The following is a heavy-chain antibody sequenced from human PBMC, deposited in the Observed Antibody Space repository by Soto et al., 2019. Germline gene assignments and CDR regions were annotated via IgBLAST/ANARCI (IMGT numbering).Heavy chain of an antibody. CDR1: GFAFSSNS. J-gene: IGHJ4*02. D-gene: IGHD3-10*01. CDR2: FGDTDGNT. V-gene: IGHV3-23*01. Sequence: EVQLLESGGGLVQPGGSLRLSCAASGFAFSSNSMTWVRQAPGKGLEWVSTFGDTDGNTFYVDSVQGRFTISRDNSKNTLYRQMDSQRAADTALYYCAKRGGSVWTNQLFDYWGKGTLVTVSS. CDR3: AKRGGSVWTNQLFDY.